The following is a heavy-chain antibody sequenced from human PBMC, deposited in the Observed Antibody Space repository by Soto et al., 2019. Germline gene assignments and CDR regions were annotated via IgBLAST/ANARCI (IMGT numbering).Heavy chain of an antibody. J-gene: IGHJ4*02. Sequence: GGSLRLSCGASGFTFSSYWMHWVRQAPGKGLVWVSRVNTDESRTSYADSVKGRFTISRDNAKNTLYLQMNSLRAEDTAVYYCARVLNGQWYFDLWAQGTQVTFSS. CDR3: ARVLNGQWYFDL. CDR2: VNTDESRT. V-gene: IGHV3-74*01. D-gene: IGHD6-19*01. CDR1: GFTFSSYW.